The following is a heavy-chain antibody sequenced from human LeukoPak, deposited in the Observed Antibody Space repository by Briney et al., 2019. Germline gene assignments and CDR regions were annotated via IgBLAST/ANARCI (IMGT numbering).Heavy chain of an antibody. CDR3: AKGDYYDSSGSYDDAFDI. J-gene: IGHJ3*02. V-gene: IGHV3-53*05. CDR1: GFTVSSNY. Sequence: GGSLRLSCAASGFTVSSNYMSWVRQAPGKGLEWVSVIYSGGSTYYADSVKGRFTISRDNSKNTLYLQMNSLRAEDTAVYYCAKGDYYDSSGSYDDAFDIWGQGTMVTVSS. D-gene: IGHD3-22*01. CDR2: IYSGGST.